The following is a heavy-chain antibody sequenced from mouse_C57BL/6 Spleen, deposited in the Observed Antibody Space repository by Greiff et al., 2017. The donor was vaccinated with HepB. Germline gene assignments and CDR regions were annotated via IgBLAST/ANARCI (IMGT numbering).Heavy chain of an antibody. J-gene: IGHJ1*03. Sequence: QVHVKQSGAELAKPGASVKLSCKASGYTFTSYWMHWVKQRPGQGLEWIGYINPSSGYTKYNQKFKDKVTLTANKTSSTAYMQLSSLTYEKSAVYYSASLITTVVEGYIDVWGTGTTVTVSS. CDR3: ASLITTVVEGYIDV. D-gene: IGHD1-1*01. V-gene: IGHV1-7*01. CDR1: GYTFTSYW. CDR2: INPSSGYT.